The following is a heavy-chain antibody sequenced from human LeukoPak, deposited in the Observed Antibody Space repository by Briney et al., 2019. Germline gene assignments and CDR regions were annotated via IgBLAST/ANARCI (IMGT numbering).Heavy chain of an antibody. CDR1: GGTFSSYA. CDR3: AREITPRNYYDSSGYSFQH. CDR2: IIPIFGIA. D-gene: IGHD3-22*01. V-gene: IGHV1-69*04. Sequence: ASVKVSCKASGGTFSSYAISWVRQAPGQGLEWMGRIIPIFGIANYAQKFQGRVTITADKSTSTAYMELSSLRSEDTAVYYRAREITPRNYYDSSGYSFQHWGQGTLVTVSS. J-gene: IGHJ1*01.